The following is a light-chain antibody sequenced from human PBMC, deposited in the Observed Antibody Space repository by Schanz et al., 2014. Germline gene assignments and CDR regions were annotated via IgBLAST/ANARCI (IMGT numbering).Light chain of an antibody. CDR1: SSNIGNNY. Sequence: QSVLTQPPSVSAAPGQKVTISCSGSSSNIGNNYVSWYQQLPGTAPKLLIYDNNKRPSGIPDRFSGSKSGTSATLGITGLQSEDEADYYCASWDDSLDGHVVFGGGTKLTV. CDR2: DNN. V-gene: IGLV1-51*01. J-gene: IGLJ2*01. CDR3: ASWDDSLDGHVV.